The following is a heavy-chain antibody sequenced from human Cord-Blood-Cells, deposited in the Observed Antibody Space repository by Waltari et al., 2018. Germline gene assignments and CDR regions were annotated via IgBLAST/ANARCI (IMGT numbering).Heavy chain of an antibody. CDR2: INPSVGTI. V-gene: IGHV1-46*01. CDR3: ARGGYYDFWSGYLYDFDY. Sequence: QVQLEQSGAEVQKPGASVKVSCKASGYTFTSYYMHWVRQAPGQGLEWMGTINPSVGTISYAQKLPGRITTSKRTSTSTVYMELSSLRSDDPAVYYCARGGYYDFWSGYLYDFDYGGQGTLVIGSS. D-gene: IGHD3-3*01. CDR1: GYTFTSYY. J-gene: IGHJ4*02.